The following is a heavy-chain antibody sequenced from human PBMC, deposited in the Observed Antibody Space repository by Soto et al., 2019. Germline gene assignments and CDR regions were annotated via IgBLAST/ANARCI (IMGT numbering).Heavy chain of an antibody. D-gene: IGHD3-22*01. J-gene: IGHJ4*02. V-gene: IGHV3-66*01. CDR3: TTISYYYDSSGYYPF. CDR2: IYSGGST. CDR1: GFTVSSNY. Sequence: GGSLRLSCAASGFTVSSNYMSWVRQAPGKGLEWVSVIYSGGSTYYADSVKGRFTISRDNSKNTLYLQMNSLRAEDTAVYYCTTISYYYDSSGYYPFWGQGTLVTVSS.